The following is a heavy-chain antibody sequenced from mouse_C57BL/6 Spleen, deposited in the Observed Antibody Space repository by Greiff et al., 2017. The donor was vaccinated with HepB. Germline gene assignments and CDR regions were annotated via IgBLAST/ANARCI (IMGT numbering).Heavy chain of an antibody. CDR3: ARGNYDYERAWFAY. V-gene: IGHV1-55*01. CDR2: IYPGSGST. CDR1: GYTFTSYW. D-gene: IGHD2-4*01. J-gene: IGHJ3*01. Sequence: QVQLQQSGAELVKPGASVKMSCKASGYTFTSYWITWVKQRPGQGLEWIGDIYPGSGSTNYNEKFKSKATLTVDTSSSTAYMQLSSLTSEDSAVYYCARGNYDYERAWFAYWGQGTLVTVSA.